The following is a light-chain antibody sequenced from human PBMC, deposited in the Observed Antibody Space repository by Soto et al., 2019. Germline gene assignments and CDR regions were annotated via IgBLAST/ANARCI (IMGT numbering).Light chain of an antibody. V-gene: IGLV2-14*01. J-gene: IGLJ3*02. CDR3: SSYTSSSTRV. CDR1: SSDIGASNY. Sequence: QSALTQPASVSGSPGQSITMSCTGTSSDIGASNYVSWYRQPPGEAPKLLIYEVTQRPSGVSDRFSGFKSGNTASLTISGLQAEDEADYYCSSYTSSSTRVFGGGTKLTVL. CDR2: EVT.